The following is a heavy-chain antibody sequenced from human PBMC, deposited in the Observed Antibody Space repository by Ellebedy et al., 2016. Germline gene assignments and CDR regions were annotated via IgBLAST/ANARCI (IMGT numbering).Heavy chain of an antibody. Sequence: GGSLRLSCAVSGFTFSSYSIHWVRQAPGKGLEWVAVISYDGSNKYYADSVKGRFTISRDNSKNTLYLQMNSLRAEDTAVYYCARDTYYDSSGYYYFGTSYFDYWGQGTLVTVSS. CDR1: GFTFSSYS. D-gene: IGHD3-22*01. J-gene: IGHJ4*02. V-gene: IGHV3-30-3*01. CDR2: ISYDGSNK. CDR3: ARDTYYDSSGYYYFGTSYFDY.